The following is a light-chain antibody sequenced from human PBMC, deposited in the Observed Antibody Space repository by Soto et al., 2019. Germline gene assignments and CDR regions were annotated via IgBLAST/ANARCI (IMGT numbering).Light chain of an antibody. CDR1: QSISSD. CDR3: QQYGSSLIT. Sequence: EIVLTQSPATLSLSPGERATLSCRARQSISSDLAWYQQKPGQAPRLLIYGASNRATGIPDRFSGSGSGTDFTLTISRLEPEDFAVYYCQQYGSSLITFGQGTRLEIK. V-gene: IGKV3-20*01. J-gene: IGKJ5*01. CDR2: GAS.